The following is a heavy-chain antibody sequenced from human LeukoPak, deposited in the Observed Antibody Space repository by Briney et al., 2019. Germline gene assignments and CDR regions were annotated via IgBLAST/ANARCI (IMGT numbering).Heavy chain of an antibody. V-gene: IGHV1-18*01. D-gene: IGHD1-1*01. Sequence: ASVKVSCKASGGTFSSYAISWVRQAPGQGLEWMGWISAYNGNTNYAQKLQGRVTMTTDTSTSTAYMELRSLRSDDTAVYYCARDLEGIGFFDYWGQGTLVTVSS. CDR1: GGTFSSYA. J-gene: IGHJ4*02. CDR2: ISAYNGNT. CDR3: ARDLEGIGFFDY.